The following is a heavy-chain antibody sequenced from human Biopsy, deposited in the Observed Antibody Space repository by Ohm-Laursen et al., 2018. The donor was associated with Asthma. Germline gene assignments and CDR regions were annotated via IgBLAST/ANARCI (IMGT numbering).Heavy chain of an antibody. V-gene: IGHV1-24*01. J-gene: IGHJ4*02. D-gene: IGHD4-17*01. CDR2: HDHEEGGT. Sequence: VASVKGSRQGSGYSPTDFSMHWVRQAPGQGLGWMGGHDHEEGGTVNARRFQGRVTMTEDTSTDTAYMELSSLSSDDTAVYYCASDFPKDYVRYNFQFWGQGTLVTVSS. CDR3: ASDFPKDYVRYNFQF. CDR1: GYSPTDFS.